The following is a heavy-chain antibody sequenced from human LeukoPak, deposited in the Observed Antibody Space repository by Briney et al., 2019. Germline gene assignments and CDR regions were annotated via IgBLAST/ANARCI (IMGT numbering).Heavy chain of an antibody. V-gene: IGHV3-30*18. Sequence: GGSLRLSCAPSGFTFSSYGMHWVREAPDKGVEWVAVISYDGSNKYYADSVKGRFTISRDNSKNTLYLQMNSLRAEDTAVYYCAKAPYGGNPYSWFDPWGQGTLVTVSS. J-gene: IGHJ5*02. CDR1: GFTFSSYG. D-gene: IGHD4-23*01. CDR2: ISYDGSNK. CDR3: AKAPYGGNPYSWFDP.